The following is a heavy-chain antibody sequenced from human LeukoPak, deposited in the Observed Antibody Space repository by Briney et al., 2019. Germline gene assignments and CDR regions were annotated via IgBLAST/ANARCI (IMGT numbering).Heavy chain of an antibody. J-gene: IGHJ5*02. CDR3: VKSDRPDCADFGLGS. V-gene: IGHV3-64D*06. Sequence: PGGSLRLSCSASGFTFSTHAMYWVRQAPGKGLEYVSGISSNGGSTNYADSVKGRFTISRDNSKNTLHLQMSSLRAEDTAVYYCVKSDRPDCADFGLGSWGQGTLVTVSS. CDR1: GFTFSTHA. D-gene: IGHD2-21*02. CDR2: ISSNGGST.